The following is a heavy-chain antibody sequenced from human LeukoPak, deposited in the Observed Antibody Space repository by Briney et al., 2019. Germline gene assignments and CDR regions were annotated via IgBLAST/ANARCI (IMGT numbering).Heavy chain of an antibody. CDR3: ARGPPNWGYDY. V-gene: IGHV1-8*01. Sequence: ASVKVSCTASGYTFTSYDFNWVRQATGQRPEWMGWMSPNSGDTGYAQKFQERVTMTRNTSISTAYMELSSLRSDDTAVYYCARGPPNWGYDYWGPGTLVTVSS. D-gene: IGHD7-27*01. CDR2: MSPNSGDT. J-gene: IGHJ4*02. CDR1: GYTFTSYD.